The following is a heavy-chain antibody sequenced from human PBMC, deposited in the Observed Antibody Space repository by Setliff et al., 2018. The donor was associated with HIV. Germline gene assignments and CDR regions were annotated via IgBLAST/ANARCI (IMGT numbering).Heavy chain of an antibody. Sequence: SVKVSCKSSGDTFSTYVFTWVRQAPGQGLEWMGGVAPILHTTNYAQKFQGRVTITADISTRTVYMELSSLTSEDTAIYYCARDHQTMLWLDYWGQGTLVTVSS. CDR2: VAPILHTT. CDR3: ARDHQTMLWLDY. D-gene: IGHD2-21*01. V-gene: IGHV1-69*10. CDR1: GDTFSTYV. J-gene: IGHJ4*02.